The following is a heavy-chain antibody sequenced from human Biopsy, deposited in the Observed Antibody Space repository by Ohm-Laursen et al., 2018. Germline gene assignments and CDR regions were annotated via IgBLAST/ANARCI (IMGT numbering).Heavy chain of an antibody. CDR2: ISGSGRT. J-gene: IGHJ5*01. CDR3: AKDRDLNLLAWFDP. CDR1: GFTFSRYA. V-gene: IGHV3-23*01. D-gene: IGHD2-8*02. Sequence: GSLRLSCAASGFTFSRYAMSWVRQAPGKGLEWVSAISGSGRTYYADSVKGRFTISRDNSKNTLFLQLSSLRAEDTAVYYCAKDRDLNLLAWFDPWGQGTLVTVSS.